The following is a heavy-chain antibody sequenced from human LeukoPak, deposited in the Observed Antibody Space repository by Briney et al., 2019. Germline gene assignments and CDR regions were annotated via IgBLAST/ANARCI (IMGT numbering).Heavy chain of an antibody. CDR3: AKDKTVDTTMIIGH. V-gene: IGHV3-23*01. CDR2: INGRGGAT. CDR1: GFTFSTYA. D-gene: IGHD5-18*01. Sequence: GGSLRLSCAASGFTFSTYAMSWVRQAPGKGLEWVSVINGRGGATAYAGSVRGRFSISRDNSKSTLYLHMGSLRAEDTAMYFCAKDKTVDTTMIIGHWGQGTLVTVSS. J-gene: IGHJ4*02.